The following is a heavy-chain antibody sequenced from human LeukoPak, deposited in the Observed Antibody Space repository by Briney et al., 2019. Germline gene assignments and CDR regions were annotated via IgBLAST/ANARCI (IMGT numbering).Heavy chain of an antibody. V-gene: IGHV3-48*03. D-gene: IGHD2-21*02. J-gene: IGHJ4*02. CDR3: ARSCGGDCYSDY. Sequence: PGGSLRLSCAASGFTFSSYEMNWVRQAPGKGLEWVSYISSSGSTIYYADSVKGRFTISRDNAKNSLYLQMNSLRAEDTAVYYCARSCGGDCYSDYWGQGTLVTVSS. CDR2: ISSSGSTI. CDR1: GFTFSSYE.